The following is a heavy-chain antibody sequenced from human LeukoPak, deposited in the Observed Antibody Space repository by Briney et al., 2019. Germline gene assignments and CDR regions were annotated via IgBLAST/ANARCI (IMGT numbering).Heavy chain of an antibody. Sequence: PGRSLRLSCAASGFTFSSYAMHWVRQAPGKGLEWVAVISYDGSNKYYADSVKGRFTISRDNSKNTLYLQMNSLRAEDTAVYYCAREESSYDFWSGYYYYWGQGTLVTVSS. CDR2: ISYDGSNK. V-gene: IGHV3-30-3*01. CDR1: GFTFSSYA. CDR3: AREESSYDFWSGYYYY. J-gene: IGHJ4*02. D-gene: IGHD3-3*01.